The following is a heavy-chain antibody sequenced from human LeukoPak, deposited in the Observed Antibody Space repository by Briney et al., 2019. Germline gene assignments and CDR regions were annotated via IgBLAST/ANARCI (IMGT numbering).Heavy chain of an antibody. CDR2: IYYSGST. CDR3: ARAKRNAFDI. J-gene: IGHJ3*02. Sequence: SETLSLTCTVSGGSISNYYWSWIRQPPGKGLEWIGYIYYSGSTNYNPSLKSRVTISVDTSKNQFSLKLSSVTAADTAVYYCARAKRNAFDIWGQGTMVTVSS. CDR1: GGSISNYY. V-gene: IGHV4-59*12.